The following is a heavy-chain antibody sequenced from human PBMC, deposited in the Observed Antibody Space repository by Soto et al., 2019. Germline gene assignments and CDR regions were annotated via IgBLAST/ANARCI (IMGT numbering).Heavy chain of an antibody. D-gene: IGHD2-15*01. CDR2: INHSGST. Sequence: PSETLSLTCTVSGASISSGGYYWSWIRQPPGKGLEWIGEINHSGSTNYNPSLKSRVTISVDTSKNQFSLKLSSVTAADTAVYYCARAAPRYCSGGSCYSGSDYWGQGTLVTVS. J-gene: IGHJ4*02. V-gene: IGHV4-39*07. CDR1: GASISSGGYY. CDR3: ARAAPRYCSGGSCYSGSDY.